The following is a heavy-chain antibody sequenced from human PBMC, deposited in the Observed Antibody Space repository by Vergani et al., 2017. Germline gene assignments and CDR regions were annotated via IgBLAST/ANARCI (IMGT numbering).Heavy chain of an antibody. CDR3: ARHWAVVAANNWFDP. D-gene: IGHD2-15*01. J-gene: IGHJ5*02. CDR1: GGSINTGAYY. CDR2: VYTSGMT. Sequence: QVQLQESGPRLVRPSQTLSLTCTVSGGSINTGAYYWSWIRQPAGKGLEWIGRVYTSGMTNYNPSLKSRVTILVDRSKSQLSLKLTSVTAGDTAVYFCARHWAVVAANNWFDPWGQGTLVTVSS. V-gene: IGHV4-61*02.